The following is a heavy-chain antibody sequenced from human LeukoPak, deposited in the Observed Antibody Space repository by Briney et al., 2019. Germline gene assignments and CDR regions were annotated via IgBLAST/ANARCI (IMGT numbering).Heavy chain of an antibody. J-gene: IGHJ4*02. V-gene: IGHV3-30*02. CDR1: GLTFTKYS. CDR3: AKDTLRSTEGYF. D-gene: IGHD3-22*01. Sequence: PGGSLRLSCTTSGLTFTKYSMQWVRQAPGKGLEWVAFVRFDSSQIYYADSVKGRFTISRDNSKSTLYLQMASLRAEDTAVYYCAKDTLRSTEGYFWGQGILVTVSS. CDR2: VRFDSSQI.